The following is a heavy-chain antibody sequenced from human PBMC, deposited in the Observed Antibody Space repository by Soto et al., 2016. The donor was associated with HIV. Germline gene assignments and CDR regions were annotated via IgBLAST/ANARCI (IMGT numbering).Heavy chain of an antibody. Sequence: EVQLLESGESGSDGGSLRLSCEVSGFTFSSYGMNWVRQVQGKGLEWVSAMSSSGGTTSYADSVEGRFTISRDNSNNKLFLEMNNLTVDDTVPLFCATDPYFYDSSSYPLRADYFQYWGQGTPVTVSS. V-gene: IGHV3-23*01. CDR1: GFTFSSYG. J-gene: IGHJ1*01. D-gene: IGHD3-22*01. CDR2: MSSSGGTT. CDR3: ATDPYFYDSSSYPLRADYFQY.